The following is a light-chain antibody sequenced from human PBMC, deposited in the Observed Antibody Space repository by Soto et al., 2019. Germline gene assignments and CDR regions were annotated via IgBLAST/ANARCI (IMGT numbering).Light chain of an antibody. V-gene: IGLV2-23*01. Sequence: QSALTKPASVSGSPGQSTTISCTGTSTDVGSHKLVSWYQQYPGNAPKLIIFEAYKRPSGVSNRFSGSKSGSTASLTISGLQAEDEADYYCCSNAVGSTYVFGTGTKVTVL. J-gene: IGLJ1*01. CDR1: STDVGSHKL. CDR3: CSNAVGSTYV. CDR2: EAY.